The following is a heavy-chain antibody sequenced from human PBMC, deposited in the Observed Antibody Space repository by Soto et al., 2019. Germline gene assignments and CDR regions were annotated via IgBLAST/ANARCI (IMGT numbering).Heavy chain of an antibody. CDR3: AREYSGSYFDY. CDR1: GFTFSSYW. Sequence: PGGSLRLCCAASGFTFSSYWMSWVRQAPGKGLEWVANIKQDGSEKYYVDSVKGRFTISRDNAKNSLYLQMNSLRAEDTAVYYCAREYSGSYFDYWGQGTLVTVSS. J-gene: IGHJ4*02. V-gene: IGHV3-7*05. D-gene: IGHD1-26*01. CDR2: IKQDGSEK.